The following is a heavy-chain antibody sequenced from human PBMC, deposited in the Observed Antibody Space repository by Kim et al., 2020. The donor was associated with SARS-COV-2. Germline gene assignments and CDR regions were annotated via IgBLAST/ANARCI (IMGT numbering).Heavy chain of an antibody. Sequence: GGSLRLSCAASGFTFSSYAMHWVRQAPGKGLEWVAVISYDGSNKYYVDSVKGRFTISRDNSKNTLYLQMNSLRAEDTAVYYCAREGRNNWFDPWGQGTLVTVSS. J-gene: IGHJ5*02. V-gene: IGHV3-30*04. CDR3: AREGRNNWFDP. CDR2: ISYDGSNK. CDR1: GFTFSSYA.